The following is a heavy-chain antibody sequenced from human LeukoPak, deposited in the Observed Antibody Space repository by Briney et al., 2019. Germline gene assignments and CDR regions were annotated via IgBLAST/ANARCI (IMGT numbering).Heavy chain of an antibody. CDR3: ARGDYYYYGLDV. CDR2: ISGSSRYI. V-gene: IGHV3-21*01. J-gene: IGHJ6*02. CDR1: EFIFSDHT. Sequence: GGSLRLSCAASEFIFSDHTMNWVRQAPGKGLDWVSSISGSSRYIYYADSVKGRFTISRDNAKNSLYLQMNSLRAEDTAVYYCARGDYYYYGLDVWGQGTTVTVSS.